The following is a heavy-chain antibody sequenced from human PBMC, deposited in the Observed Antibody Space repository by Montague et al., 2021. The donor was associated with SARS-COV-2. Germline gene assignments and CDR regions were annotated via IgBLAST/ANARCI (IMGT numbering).Heavy chain of an antibody. V-gene: IGHV4-4*02. CDR1: GGSISSDNW. Sequence: SETLSLTCAVSGGSISSDNWWWTWVRQPPGKGRVGNGDMYHSGISNYYPSLKSPVTISTDKSMYQFSLKLNSVTAADTSVYYWARGGFVDKARDSDCWGQGTLVTVSS. J-gene: IGHJ4*02. D-gene: IGHD5-18*01. CDR3: ARGGFVDKARDSDC. CDR2: MYHSGIS.